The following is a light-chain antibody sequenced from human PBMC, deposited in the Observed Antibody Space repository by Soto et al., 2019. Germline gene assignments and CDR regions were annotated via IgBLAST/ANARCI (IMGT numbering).Light chain of an antibody. CDR3: QQYNSYPIT. CDR1: QTISSW. J-gene: IGKJ5*01. CDR2: AAS. Sequence: DIQMTQSPSTLSGSVGDSVTITCRASQTISSWLAWYQQKPGKAPKLLIYAASSLQSGVPSRFSGSGSGTEFTLTISSLQPDDFATYYCQQYNSYPITFGQGTRLEIK. V-gene: IGKV1-5*01.